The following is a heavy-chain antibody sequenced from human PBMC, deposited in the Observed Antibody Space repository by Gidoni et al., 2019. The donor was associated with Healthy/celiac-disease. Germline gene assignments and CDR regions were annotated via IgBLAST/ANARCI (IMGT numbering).Heavy chain of an antibody. CDR2: IKQDGSEK. CDR3: ARYTGYSYGYDFDY. J-gene: IGHJ4*02. CDR1: GFTFSSYW. V-gene: IGHV3-7*03. D-gene: IGHD5-18*01. Sequence: EVQLVESGGGLVQPGGSLRLSCAASGFTFSSYWMSWVRQAPGKGLEWVANIKQDGSEKYYVDSVKGRFTISRDNAKNSLYLQMNSLRAEDTAVYYCARYTGYSYGYDFDYWGQGTLVTVSS.